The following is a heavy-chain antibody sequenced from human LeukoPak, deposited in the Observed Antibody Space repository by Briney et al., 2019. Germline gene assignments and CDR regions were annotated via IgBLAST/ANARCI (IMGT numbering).Heavy chain of an antibody. CDR2: IYYSGST. V-gene: IGHV4-31*11. D-gene: IGHD6-13*01. CDR3: AREVQQLVRGYYYYGMDV. J-gene: IGHJ6*02. Sequence: PSETLSLTCADYGGSFSGYYWSWIRQHPGKGLEWIGYIYYSGSTYYNPSLKSRVTISVDTSKNQFSLKLSSVTAADTAVYYCAREVQQLVRGYYYYGMDVWGQGTTVTVSS. CDR1: GGSFSGYY.